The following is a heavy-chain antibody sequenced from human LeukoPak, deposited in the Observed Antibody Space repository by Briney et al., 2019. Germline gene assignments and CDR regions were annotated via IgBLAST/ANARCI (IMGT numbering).Heavy chain of an antibody. D-gene: IGHD1-1*01. CDR3: ARPRGWKAGDAFDI. J-gene: IGHJ3*02. CDR2: IYTSGST. Sequence: PSETLSLTFTVSGGSISSYYWSWLRQPAGKGLEWIGRIYTSGSTNYNPSLKSRVTMSVDTSKNQFSLKLSSVTAADTAVYYCARPRGWKAGDAFDIWGQGTMVTVSS. V-gene: IGHV4-4*07. CDR1: GGSISSYY.